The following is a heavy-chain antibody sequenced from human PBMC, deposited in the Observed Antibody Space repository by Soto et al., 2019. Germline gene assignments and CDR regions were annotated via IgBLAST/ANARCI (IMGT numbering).Heavy chain of an antibody. J-gene: IGHJ6*02. CDR1: GYTFTTYS. CDR3: ARDVGVGSYGPQIQGMDV. Sequence: QAQVLQSGPEVKQPGASVKVSCKTSGYTFTTYSVSWVRQAPGQSLEWMGSIDTHTDETCYPQKFQGRLTVTADTASRTAYMEVRNLSSDETAMYYCARDVGVGSYGPQIQGMDVWGQGTRVNVSS. CDR2: IDTHTDET. D-gene: IGHD3-10*01. V-gene: IGHV1-18*01.